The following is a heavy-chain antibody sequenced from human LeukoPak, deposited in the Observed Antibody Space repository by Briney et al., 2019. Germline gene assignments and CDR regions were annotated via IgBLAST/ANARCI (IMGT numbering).Heavy chain of an antibody. CDR2: ISSSGSTI. V-gene: IGHV3-48*03. CDR1: GFTFSSYE. CDR3: VSLYCTNGVCYTNWFDP. D-gene: IGHD2-8*01. J-gene: IGHJ5*02. Sequence: GGSLRLSCAASGFTFSSYEMNWVRQAPGKGLEWVSYISSSGSTIYYADSVKGRFTISRDNAKNSLYLQMNSLRAEDTAVYYCVSLYCTNGVCYTNWFDPWGQGTLVTVSS.